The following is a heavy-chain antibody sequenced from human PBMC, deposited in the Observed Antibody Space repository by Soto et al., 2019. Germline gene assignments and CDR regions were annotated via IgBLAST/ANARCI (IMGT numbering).Heavy chain of an antibody. D-gene: IGHD6-19*01. CDR2: ISGRGGST. V-gene: IGHV3-23*01. CDR1: GFTFGSYA. J-gene: IGHJ4*02. Sequence: GGSLRLSCAASGFTFGSYAMSWFRQAPGKGLEWVSPISGRGGSTYYADSVKGRFTICRDNSKNTLYLQMNSMRAEETAVYYCAKDLAVAGPGYYFDYWGQGTLVTVSS. CDR3: AKDLAVAGPGYYFDY.